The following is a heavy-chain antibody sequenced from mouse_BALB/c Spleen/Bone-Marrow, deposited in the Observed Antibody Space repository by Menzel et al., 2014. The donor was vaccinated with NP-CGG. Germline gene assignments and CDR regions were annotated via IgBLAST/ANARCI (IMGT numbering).Heavy chain of an antibody. CDR3: ARRDYYGSTYGFDY. Sequence: VQLQQSGPELVKPGASVKISCKVSGYSLTSYYIHWVKQRPGQGLEWIGWIFPRNGSTKYNEKFKGKATLTADTSSSTAYMQLSSLTSEDSAVYFCARRDYYGSTYGFDYWGQGTTLTVSS. J-gene: IGHJ2*01. CDR2: IFPRNGST. D-gene: IGHD1-1*01. V-gene: IGHV1-66*01. CDR1: GYSLTSYY.